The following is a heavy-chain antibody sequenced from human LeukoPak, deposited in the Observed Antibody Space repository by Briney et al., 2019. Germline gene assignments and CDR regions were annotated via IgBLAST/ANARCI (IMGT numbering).Heavy chain of an antibody. J-gene: IGHJ4*02. D-gene: IGHD5-12*01. CDR3: ARQGTIVAGTLGTTFDY. CDR2: TYPVDSDT. CDR1: GSLFTNYW. V-gene: IGHV5-51*01. Sequence: GASLNISWKASGSLFTNYWIGWVRQLPGKGLEWMGITYPVDSDTKYSPSLQGQVTISADKSINTAYPQWSSLRASDTAMYYCARQGTIVAGTLGTTFDYWGQGTLVTVSS.